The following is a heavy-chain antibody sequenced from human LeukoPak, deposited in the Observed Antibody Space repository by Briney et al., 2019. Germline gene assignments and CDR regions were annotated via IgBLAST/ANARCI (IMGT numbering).Heavy chain of an antibody. J-gene: IGHJ2*01. Sequence: SETLSLTCTVSGGSISSYYGRWLRQPPGKGLEWLRNIYYSGCTNYNPSLKSRVTISVDTSNNQFSMKLSSVTAADTAVYYCARHPYCGGDYVILCWYFDLWGRGTLVTVSS. V-gene: IGHV4-59*08. D-gene: IGHD2-21*02. CDR1: GGSISSYY. CDR2: IYYSGCT. CDR3: ARHPYCGGDYVILCWYFDL.